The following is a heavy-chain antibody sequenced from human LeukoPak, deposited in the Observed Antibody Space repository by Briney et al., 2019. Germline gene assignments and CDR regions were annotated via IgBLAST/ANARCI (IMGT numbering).Heavy chain of an antibody. J-gene: IGHJ1*01. CDR3: ARVGNDFWSGYYAAYFQH. CDR2: ISYDGSDK. V-gene: IGHV3-30*04. D-gene: IGHD3-3*01. CDR1: GFTFSSYA. Sequence: GGSLGLSCAASGFTFSSYAMHWVRQAPGKGLEWVAIISYDGSDKYYADSVKGRFTISRDNSKNTLYLQMNSLRAEDTAVYYCARVGNDFWSGYYAAYFQHWGQGTLVTVSS.